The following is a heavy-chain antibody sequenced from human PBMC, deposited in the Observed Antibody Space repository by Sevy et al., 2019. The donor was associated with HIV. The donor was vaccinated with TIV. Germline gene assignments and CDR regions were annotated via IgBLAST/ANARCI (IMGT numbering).Heavy chain of an antibody. CDR3: ATTKDYYDSSGSSFDY. J-gene: IGHJ4*02. CDR2: FDPEDDET. Sequence: ASVKVSCKVSGYTLSELSMHWVRQAPGKGLEWMGSFDPEDDETIYAQKFQGRVTMTEDTSTDTAYMELSSLRSEDTAVYYCATTKDYYDSSGSSFDYWGQGTLVTVSS. CDR1: GYTLSELS. D-gene: IGHD3-22*01. V-gene: IGHV1-24*01.